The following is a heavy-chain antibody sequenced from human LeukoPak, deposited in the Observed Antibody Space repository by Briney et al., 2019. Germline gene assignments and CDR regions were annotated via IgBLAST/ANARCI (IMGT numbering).Heavy chain of an antibody. CDR1: GFTFSGYW. CDR3: ARDAYDDASES. CDR2: LRPDGSDK. V-gene: IGHV3-7*01. J-gene: IGHJ5*02. Sequence: GGSLRLSCAASGFTFSGYWMTWVRQAPGEGLEWVANLRPDGSDKYYADSVEGRFTISRDNAKNSLYLQMNGLRADDTAIYYCARDAYDDASESWGQGTLVTVSS. D-gene: IGHD3-3*01.